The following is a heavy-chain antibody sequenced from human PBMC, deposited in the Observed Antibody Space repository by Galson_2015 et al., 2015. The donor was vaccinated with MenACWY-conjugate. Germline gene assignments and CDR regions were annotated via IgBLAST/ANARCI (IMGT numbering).Heavy chain of an antibody. CDR1: GGTFSSYA. D-gene: IGHD5-12*01. CDR3: ARLGSPSSGYYGNWFDP. V-gene: IGHV1-69*13. Sequence: SVKVSCKASGGTFSSYAITWVRQAPGQGLEWMGGLIPVFGTANYAQNFQGRVTITADASTSTAYMELSSLRSEDTAVYYCARLGSPSSGYYGNWFDPWGQGTMVTVSS. CDR2: LIPVFGTA. J-gene: IGHJ5*02.